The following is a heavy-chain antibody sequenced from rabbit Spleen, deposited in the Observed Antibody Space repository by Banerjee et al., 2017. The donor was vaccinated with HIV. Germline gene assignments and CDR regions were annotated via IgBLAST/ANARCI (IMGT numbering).Heavy chain of an antibody. CDR1: GVSFTGDSFSGDSY. CDR3: ARDTGSSFSSYGMDL. D-gene: IGHD8-1*01. V-gene: IGHV1S40*01. J-gene: IGHJ6*01. Sequence: QSLEESGGDLVKPEGSLTLTCTASGVSFTGDSFSGDSYMCWVRQAPGKGLEWIVCIDSGSSGFTYFASWAKGRFTISKTSSTTVTLQMTSLTAADTATYFCARDTGSSFSSYGMDLWGPGTLVTVS. CDR2: IDSGSSGFT.